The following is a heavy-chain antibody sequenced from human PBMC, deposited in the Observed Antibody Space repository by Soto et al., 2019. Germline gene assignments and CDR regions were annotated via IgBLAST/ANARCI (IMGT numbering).Heavy chain of an antibody. V-gene: IGHV1-69*12. D-gene: IGHD5-12*01. J-gene: IGHJ4*02. Sequence: QVQLVQSGAEVKKPESSVKVSCKAPGGTFSTYAISWVRHATGQGLEWMGGIIPMFGTANYAQRLQDRVTITADESTNPVNLELSSLRSEDTAVYFCASGIQRWLRRINNGYSGWGQGTLVTVSS. CDR1: GGTFSTYA. CDR3: ASGIQRWLRRINNGYSG. CDR2: IIPMFGTA.